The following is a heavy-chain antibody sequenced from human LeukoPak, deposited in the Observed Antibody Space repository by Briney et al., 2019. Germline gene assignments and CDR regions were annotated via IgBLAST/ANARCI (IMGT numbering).Heavy chain of an antibody. V-gene: IGHV4-34*01. D-gene: IGHD2-15*01. Sequence: SETLSLTCAVYGESFSGYYWSWIRQPPGKGLEWIGEINHSGSTNYNPSLKSRVTISVDTSKNQFSLKLSSVTAADTAVYYCARGLRYCSGGSCYSNSKNWFDPWGQGTLVTVSS. J-gene: IGHJ5*02. CDR3: ARGLRYCSGGSCYSNSKNWFDP. CDR1: GESFSGYY. CDR2: INHSGST.